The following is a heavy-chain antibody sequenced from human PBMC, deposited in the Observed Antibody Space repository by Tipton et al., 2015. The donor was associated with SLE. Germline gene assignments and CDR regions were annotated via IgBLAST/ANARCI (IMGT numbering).Heavy chain of an antibody. CDR3: ARGYCGGDCYSRHYYYYGMDV. V-gene: IGHV4-59*01. J-gene: IGHJ6*02. CDR2: IYYSGST. D-gene: IGHD2-21*01. CDR1: GGSISSYY. Sequence: TLSLTCTVSGGSISSYYWSWIRQPPGKGLEWIGYIYYSGSTNYNPSLKSRVTISVDTSKNQFSLKLSSVTAAGTAVYYCARGYCGGDCYSRHYYYYGMDVWGQGTTVTVSS.